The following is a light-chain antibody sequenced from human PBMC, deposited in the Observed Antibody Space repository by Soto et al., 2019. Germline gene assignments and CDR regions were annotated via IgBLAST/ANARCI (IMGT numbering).Light chain of an antibody. J-gene: IGKJ4*01. Sequence: EIVLTQSPGPLSLSPGERATLSCRASQSVSSSYLAWYQQKPGQAPRLLIYGASSRATGIPDRFSGSGSGTDFTLTISRLEPEDLAVYYCQQYGSSSLTFGGGTKVEIK. CDR2: GAS. CDR3: QQYGSSSLT. CDR1: QSVSSSY. V-gene: IGKV3-20*01.